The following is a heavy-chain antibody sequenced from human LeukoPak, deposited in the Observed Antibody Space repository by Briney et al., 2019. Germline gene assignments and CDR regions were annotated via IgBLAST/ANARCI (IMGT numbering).Heavy chain of an antibody. V-gene: IGHV3-53*01. CDR3: ARGAGYNYPYYFDY. CDR2: IYGGGNI. J-gene: IGHJ4*02. Sequence: GRSLRLSCAASGFTFSSYAMHWVRQAPGKGLEWVSVIYGGGNIYYADSVKGRFTISRDNSKNTLYLQMNSLRAEDTAVYYCARGAGYNYPYYFDYWGQGTLVTVSS. D-gene: IGHD5-24*01. CDR1: GFTFSSYA.